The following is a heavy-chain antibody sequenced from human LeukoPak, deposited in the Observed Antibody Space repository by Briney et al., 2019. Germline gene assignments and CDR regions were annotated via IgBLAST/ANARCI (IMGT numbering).Heavy chain of an antibody. CDR1: GGSISSGGYY. CDR3: ARGGADPDFWSGSYYYYMDV. Sequence: SQTLSLTCTVSGGSISSGGYYWRWLRQHPGKGLEWIGYIYYSGSTNYNPSLKSRVTISVDTSKNQFSLKLSSVTAADTAVYYCARGGADPDFWSGSYYYYMDVWGKGTTVTVSS. CDR2: IYYSGST. D-gene: IGHD3-3*01. V-gene: IGHV4-31*03. J-gene: IGHJ6*03.